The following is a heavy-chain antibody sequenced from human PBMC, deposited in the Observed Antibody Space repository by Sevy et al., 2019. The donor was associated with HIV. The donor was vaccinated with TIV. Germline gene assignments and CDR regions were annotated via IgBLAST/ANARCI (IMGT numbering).Heavy chain of an antibody. V-gene: IGHV1-18*01. CDR3: ARDGSGSYYGGSVQH. J-gene: IGHJ1*01. CDR1: GYTFTSYG. D-gene: IGHD1-26*01. CDR2: ISAYNGNT. Sequence: ASVKVSCKASGYTFTSYGISWVRQAPGQGLEWMGWISAYNGNTNYAQKLQGRVTMTTDTSTSTAYMELRSLGSDDTAVYYCARDGSGSYYGGSVQHWGQGTLVTVSS.